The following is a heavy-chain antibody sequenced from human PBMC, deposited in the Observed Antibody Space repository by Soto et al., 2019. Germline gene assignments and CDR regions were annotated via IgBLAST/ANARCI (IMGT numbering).Heavy chain of an antibody. V-gene: IGHV3-66*01. CDR3: ARASYYYDSSGYYYRYYFDY. D-gene: IGHD3-22*01. Sequence: GGSLRLSCAASGFTVNKNYMSWVRQAPGKGLEWVSVIYSGGSTYYADSVNGRFTISRDNSKNTVHLQMNSLRAEDTAVYYCARASYYYDSSGYYYRYYFDYWGQGTLVTVSS. J-gene: IGHJ4*02. CDR2: IYSGGST. CDR1: GFTVNKNY.